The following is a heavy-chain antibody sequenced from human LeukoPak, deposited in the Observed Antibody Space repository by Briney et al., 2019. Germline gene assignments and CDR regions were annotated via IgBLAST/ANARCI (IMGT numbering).Heavy chain of an antibody. CDR1: GFTFSSYA. J-gene: IGHJ4*02. CDR3: ARAPSQGYSSGWYLDY. Sequence: PGGSLRLSCAASGFTFSSYAMSWVRQAPGKGLEWVSAISGSGGSTYYADSVKGRFTISRDNSKNTLYLQMNSLRAEDTAVYYCARAPSQGYSSGWYLDYWGQGTLVTVSS. CDR2: ISGSGGST. V-gene: IGHV3-23*01. D-gene: IGHD6-19*01.